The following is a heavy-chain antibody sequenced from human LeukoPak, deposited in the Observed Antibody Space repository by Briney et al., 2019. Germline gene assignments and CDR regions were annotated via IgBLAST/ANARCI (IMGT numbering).Heavy chain of an antibody. CDR3: TTDLQVATAGYFDY. D-gene: IGHD5-12*01. J-gene: IGHJ4*02. V-gene: IGHV3-15*01. CDR1: GFTFNNAW. Sequence: GGSLRLSCVASGFTFNNAWMSWVRQAPGKRLEWVGLIKSKTDGGTTDYAAPVKGRFTISRDDSKNTLYLQMNSLKIEDTAVYYCTTDLQVATAGYFDYWGQGTLVTVSS. CDR2: IKSKTDGGTT.